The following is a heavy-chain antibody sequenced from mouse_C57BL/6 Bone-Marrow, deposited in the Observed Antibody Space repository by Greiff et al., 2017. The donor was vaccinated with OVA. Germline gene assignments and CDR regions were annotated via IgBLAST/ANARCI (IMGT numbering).Heavy chain of an antibody. D-gene: IGHD2-1*01. Sequence: VQLQESGAELVRPGTSVKVSCKASGYAFTNYLIEWVKQRPGQGLEWIGVIYPGSGGTNYNEKFKGKATLTADKSSSTAYMQLSSLTSEDSAVYFCARKGDGNDWGQGTTLTVSS. CDR2: IYPGSGGT. CDR3: ARKGDGND. V-gene: IGHV1-54*01. CDR1: GYAFTNYL. J-gene: IGHJ2*01.